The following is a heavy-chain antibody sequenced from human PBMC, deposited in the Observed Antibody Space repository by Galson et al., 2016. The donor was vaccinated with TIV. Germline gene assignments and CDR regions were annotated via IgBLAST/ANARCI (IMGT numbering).Heavy chain of an antibody. CDR2: LFHRGAP. CDR3: ARLPFHHDPSGRHKGTYAIDV. D-gene: IGHD3-10*01. Sequence: SETLSLTCVISGFSVSRGYYWGWIRQPPGKGLEWIGSLFHRGAPYYNPSLKSRASISVDVSKNQISLTLTSVTASDTALYYCARLPFHHDPSGRHKGTYAIDVWGQGTQVTVSS. V-gene: IGHV4-38-2*01. J-gene: IGHJ4*02. CDR1: GFSVSRGYY.